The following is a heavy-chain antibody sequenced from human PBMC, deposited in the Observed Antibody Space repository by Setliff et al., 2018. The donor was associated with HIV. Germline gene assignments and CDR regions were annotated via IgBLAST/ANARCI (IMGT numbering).Heavy chain of an antibody. CDR2: IYYSGSA. Sequence: SETLSLTCAVSGDSISSTSWWSWVRQPPGKGLEWIGYIYYSGSAYYNPSLKSRVTISFDTSKNQFSLKLSFVTAADTAVYYCARRYCSSTSCYYYYYYYMDVWGKGTTVTVSS. J-gene: IGHJ6*03. D-gene: IGHD2-2*01. CDR1: GDSISSTSW. V-gene: IGHV4-4*02. CDR3: ARRYCSSTSCYYYYYYYMDV.